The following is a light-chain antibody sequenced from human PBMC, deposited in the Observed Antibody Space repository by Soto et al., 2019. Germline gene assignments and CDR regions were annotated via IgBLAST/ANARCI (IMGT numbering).Light chain of an antibody. CDR3: SSYTSSSTYV. Sequence: QSALTQPASVSGSPGQSITISCPGTSSDVGAYNYVSWYQQHPGKAPRLMIYDVNNRPSGVSNRFSGSKSGNTASLTISGLQAEDEADYYCSSYTSSSTYVFGTGTKLTVL. J-gene: IGLJ1*01. V-gene: IGLV2-14*03. CDR2: DVN. CDR1: SSDVGAYNY.